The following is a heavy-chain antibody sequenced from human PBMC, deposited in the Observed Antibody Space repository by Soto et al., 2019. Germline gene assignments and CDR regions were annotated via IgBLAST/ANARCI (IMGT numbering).Heavy chain of an antibody. V-gene: IGHV1-58*02. CDR2: IVVGNGNT. Sequence: SVKVSCKASGFTFSTSTIQWVRQTRGHRLEWIGGIVVGNGNTNFAQNLRQRVTFSRVQSTTTVYIELSSLRPDDTAMYYCTTASAGYTFGFDVWGQGSLVTVSS. CDR3: TTASAGYTFGFDV. D-gene: IGHD3-9*01. CDR1: GFTFSTST. J-gene: IGHJ1*01.